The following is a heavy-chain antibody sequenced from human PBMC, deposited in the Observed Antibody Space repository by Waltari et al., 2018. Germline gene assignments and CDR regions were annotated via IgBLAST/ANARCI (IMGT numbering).Heavy chain of an antibody. V-gene: IGHV4-39*01. D-gene: IGHD5-18*01. CDR1: GGSISSXSYY. J-gene: IGHJ3*02. CDR3: ARQTWIQLXLYAFDI. Sequence: QLQLXXSGPGLVKPSETLSLTCXVSGGSISSXSYYWGXIRQPPGKGLRRVGRIYYGECTHXNPYLKSLVPISXDTXNNXXXLXLISVTAAXXAVYXCARQTWIQLXLYAFDIXGQGTMVTVXS. CDR2: IYYGECT.